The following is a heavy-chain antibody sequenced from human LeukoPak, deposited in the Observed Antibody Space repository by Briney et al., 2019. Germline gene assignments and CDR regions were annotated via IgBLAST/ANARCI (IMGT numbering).Heavy chain of an antibody. V-gene: IGHV4-39*07. CDR3: AGVSEKWEHYFDY. Sequence: PSETLSLTCTVSGGSISSSSYYWGWIRQPPGKGLEWIGSIYYSGSTYYNPSLKSRVTISVDTSKNQFSLRLTSVTAADTAVYYCAGVSEKWEHYFDYWGQGTLVTVSS. CDR1: GGSISSSSYY. D-gene: IGHD1-26*01. CDR2: IYYSGST. J-gene: IGHJ4*02.